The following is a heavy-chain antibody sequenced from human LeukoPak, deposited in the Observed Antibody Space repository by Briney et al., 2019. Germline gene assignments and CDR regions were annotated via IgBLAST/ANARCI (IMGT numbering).Heavy chain of an antibody. CDR3: AKDGFGEYGGYYFDY. V-gene: IGHV3-9*01. CDR1: GFTFDDYA. Sequence: GGSLRLSCAASGFTFDDYAMHWVRQAPGKGLEWVSGISWNSGSIGYADSVKGRFTISRDNAKNSLYLQMNSLRAEDTALYYCAKDGFGEYGGYYFDYWAREPWSPSPQ. J-gene: IGHJ4*02. D-gene: IGHD3-10*01. CDR2: ISWNSGSI.